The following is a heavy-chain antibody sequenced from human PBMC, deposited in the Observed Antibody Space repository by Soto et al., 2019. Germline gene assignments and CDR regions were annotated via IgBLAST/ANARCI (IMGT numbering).Heavy chain of an antibody. J-gene: IGHJ6*03. V-gene: IGHV3-15*01. Sequence: GGSLRLSCAASGFTFSNAWMSWVRQAPGKGLEWVGRIKSKTDGGTTDYAAPVKGRFAISRDDSKNTLYLQMNSLKTADTAVYYCTTLLAACSGGSCYSLRYYYYYYMDVWGKGTTVTVSS. CDR1: GFTFSNAW. CDR3: TTLLAACSGGSCYSLRYYYYYYMDV. CDR2: IKSKTDGGTT. D-gene: IGHD2-15*01.